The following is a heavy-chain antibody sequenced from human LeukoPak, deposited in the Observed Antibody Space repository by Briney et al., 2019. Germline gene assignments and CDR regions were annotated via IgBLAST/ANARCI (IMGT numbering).Heavy chain of an antibody. J-gene: IGHJ4*02. Sequence: ASVKVSCKASGFTFTSSAMQWVRQARGHRLEWIGWIVVGSGNTNYAQKFQERVTITRDMSTSTAYMELSSLRSEDTAVYYCAALYYDSSGKRACYFDYWGQGTLVTVSS. V-gene: IGHV1-58*02. CDR1: GFTFTSSA. CDR2: IVVGSGNT. D-gene: IGHD3-22*01. CDR3: AALYYDSSGKRACYFDY.